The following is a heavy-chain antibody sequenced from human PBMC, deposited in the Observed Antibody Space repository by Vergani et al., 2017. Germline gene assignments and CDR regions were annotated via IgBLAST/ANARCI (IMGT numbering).Heavy chain of an antibody. D-gene: IGHD1-1*01. CDR2: ISYDGTQK. V-gene: IGHV3-30*03. CDR1: GFPSSYYG. CDR3: ATKSCGTPGCQIGDFRE. J-gene: IGHJ1*01. Sequence: QVQLVESAGGVVQPGRSLRLSCVVSGFPSSYYGMHWVRQAPGKGLEWVAVISYDGTQKYYADSVKGRFTISRDNSKSTLYLQMNSLRTEDTAVYYCATKSCGTPGCQIGDFREWGQGTLVTVSS.